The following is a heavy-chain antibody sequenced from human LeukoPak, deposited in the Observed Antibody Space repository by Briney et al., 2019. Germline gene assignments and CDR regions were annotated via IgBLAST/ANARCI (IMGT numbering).Heavy chain of an antibody. Sequence: SETLSLTCAVYGGAFSGYSWSWIRQPPGKGLEWIGEIDPNGTTNYNPSLKSRVTVSLDTCKNQFSLNLNSVTAADTAIYYCARGRSYEYGDYDYWGQGTLVTVSS. V-gene: IGHV4-34*01. CDR3: ARGRSYEYGDYDY. J-gene: IGHJ4*02. D-gene: IGHD4-17*01. CDR1: GGAFSGYS. CDR2: IDPNGTT.